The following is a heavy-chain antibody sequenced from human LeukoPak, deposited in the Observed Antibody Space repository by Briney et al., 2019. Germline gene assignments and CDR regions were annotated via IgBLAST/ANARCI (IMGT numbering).Heavy chain of an antibody. CDR1: GGSISSGGYY. D-gene: IGHD3-22*01. CDR3: TVYYYDSSGYEAALDY. V-gene: IGHV4-39*07. J-gene: IGHJ4*02. CDR2: IYYSGST. Sequence: PSETLSLTCTVSGGSISSGGYYWGWIRQPPGKGLEWIGSIYYSGSTYYNPSLKSRVTISVDTSKNQFSLKLSSVTAADTAVYYCTVYYYDSSGYEAALDYWGQGTLVTVSS.